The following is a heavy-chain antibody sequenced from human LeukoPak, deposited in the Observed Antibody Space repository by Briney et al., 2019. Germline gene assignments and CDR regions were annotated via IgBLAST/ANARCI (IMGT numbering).Heavy chain of an antibody. Sequence: SETLSLTCTVSGGSISSGSYYWSWIRQPPGKGLEWIGYIYYSGSTNYNPSLKSRVTISVDTSKDQFSLKLSSVTAADTAVYYCARDLYGGSFDYWGQGTLVTVSS. CDR2: IYYSGST. CDR3: ARDLYGGSFDY. CDR1: GGSISSGSYY. V-gene: IGHV4-61*01. D-gene: IGHD4-23*01. J-gene: IGHJ4*02.